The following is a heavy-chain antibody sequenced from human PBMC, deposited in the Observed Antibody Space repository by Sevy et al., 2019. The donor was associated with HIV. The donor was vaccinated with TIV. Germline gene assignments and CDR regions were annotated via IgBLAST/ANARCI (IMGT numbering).Heavy chain of an antibody. D-gene: IGHD3-10*01. Sequence: GGSLRLSCGGSGFNISSASMNWVRQAPGRGLEWVGRIKAKIDGETTDYGAPVKGRFIIPRADSRKTVYLQLNSVKSEDTAMYFCTTRPYGSIIDYWGQGTLVTVSS. CDR1: GFNISSAS. J-gene: IGHJ4*02. CDR3: TTRPYGSIIDY. CDR2: IKAKIDGETT. V-gene: IGHV3-15*07.